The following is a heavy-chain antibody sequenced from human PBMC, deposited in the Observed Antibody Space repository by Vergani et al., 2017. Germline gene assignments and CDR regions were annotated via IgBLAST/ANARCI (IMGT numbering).Heavy chain of an antibody. V-gene: IGHV3-23*01. D-gene: IGHD2-2*02. J-gene: IGHJ6*03. CDR1: GFTFSSYA. Sequence: EVQLLESGGGLVQPGGSLRLSCAASGFTFSSYAMSWVRQAPGKGLEWVSAISGSGGSTYYADSVKGRFTISRDNSKNTLYLQMNSLRAEDTAVYYCAKELRAAISYYYYYIDVWGKGTTVTVSS. CDR3: AKELRAAISYYYYYIDV. CDR2: ISGSGGST.